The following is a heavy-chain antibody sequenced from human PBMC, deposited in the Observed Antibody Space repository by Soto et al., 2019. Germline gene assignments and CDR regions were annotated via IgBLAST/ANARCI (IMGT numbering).Heavy chain of an antibody. CDR2: ITGSGDTT. J-gene: IGHJ3*01. D-gene: IGHD1-26*01. V-gene: IGHV3-23*01. CDR1: GLTFGTTA. Sequence: PGGSLRLSCTASGLTFGTTAMSWVRQAQGKGLEWVSTITGSGDTTYYAVSMKGRFTVSRDNSKNTVYLQMDSLRADDTALYYCAKDRPPLGPHAFDVWGQGTMV. CDR3: AKDRPPLGPHAFDV.